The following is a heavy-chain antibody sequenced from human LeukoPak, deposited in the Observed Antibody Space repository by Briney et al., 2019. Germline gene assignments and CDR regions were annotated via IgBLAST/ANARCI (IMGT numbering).Heavy chain of an antibody. V-gene: IGHV1-8*02. D-gene: IGHD5-24*01. Sequence: ASVKVSCKASGYTFTGYYMHWVRQATGQGLEWMGWMNPNSGNTGYAQKFQGRVTMTRNTSITTAYMELSSLRSEDTAVYYCASRDDQQGDYWGQGTLVTVSS. CDR3: ASRDDQQGDY. J-gene: IGHJ4*02. CDR1: GYTFTGYY. CDR2: MNPNSGNT.